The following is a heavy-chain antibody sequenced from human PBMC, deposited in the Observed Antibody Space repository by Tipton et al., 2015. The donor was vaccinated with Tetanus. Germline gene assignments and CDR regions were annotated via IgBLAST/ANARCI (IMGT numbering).Heavy chain of an antibody. D-gene: IGHD3-16*01. CDR2: IYYSGST. CDR1: GASISSGGYF. Sequence: TLSLTCSVPGASISSGGYFWNWIRHRPGQGLEWIGYIYYSGSTFYNPSLKSRVTMSVDTSNNQFSLRLSSVTAADTAVYYCARDQGGGRVARLNWFGPWGQGTLVTVSS. CDR3: ARDQGGGRVARLNWFGP. J-gene: IGHJ5*02. V-gene: IGHV4-31*03.